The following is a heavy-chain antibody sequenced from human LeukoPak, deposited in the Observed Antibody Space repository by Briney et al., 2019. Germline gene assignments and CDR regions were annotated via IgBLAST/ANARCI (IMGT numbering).Heavy chain of an antibody. V-gene: IGHV3-11*06. CDR3: ARDPGYCSSTSCYTGYYYGMDV. Sequence: GGSLRLSCAASGFTFSDYYMSWIRQAPGKGLEWVSYISGSSSYTNYADSVKGRFTISRDNAKNSLYLQMNSLRAEDTAVYYCARDPGYCSSTSCYTGYYYGMDVWGKGTTVTVSS. J-gene: IGHJ6*04. CDR1: GFTFSDYY. CDR2: ISGSSSYT. D-gene: IGHD2-2*02.